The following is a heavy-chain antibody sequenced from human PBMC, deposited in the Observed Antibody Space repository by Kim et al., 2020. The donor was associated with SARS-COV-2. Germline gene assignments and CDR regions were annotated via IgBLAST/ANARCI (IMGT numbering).Heavy chain of an antibody. Sequence: RYSPSFQGQVTISADKSISTAYLQWSSLKASDTAMYYCARLSSSWYPVRYWGQGTLVTVSS. D-gene: IGHD6-13*01. V-gene: IGHV5-51*01. CDR3: ARLSSSWYPVRY. J-gene: IGHJ4*02.